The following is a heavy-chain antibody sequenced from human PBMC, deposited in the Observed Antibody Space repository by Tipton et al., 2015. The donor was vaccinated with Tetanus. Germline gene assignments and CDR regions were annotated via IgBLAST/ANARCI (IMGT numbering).Heavy chain of an antibody. V-gene: IGHV4-61*08. CDR2: ISYSGRT. Sequence: TLSLTCTISGGSVRGGDYQWNWIRQTPGKGLEWLAYISYSGRTNSKYSLKSRITVSQDTSKNQFSLKISSLTAADTAVYYCARWGDASGSTNLYAFDIWGQGTMVSVSS. CDR1: GGSVRGGDYQ. D-gene: IGHD3-10*01. J-gene: IGHJ3*02. CDR3: ARWGDASGSTNLYAFDI.